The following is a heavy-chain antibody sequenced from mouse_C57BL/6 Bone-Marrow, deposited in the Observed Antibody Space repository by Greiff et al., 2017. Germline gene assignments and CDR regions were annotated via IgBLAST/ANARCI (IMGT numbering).Heavy chain of an antibody. Sequence: QVQLQQPGAELVIPGASVKLSCKASGYTFTSYWMHWVKQRPGQGLEWIGEIDPSDSYTNYNQKFKGKSTLTADKSSSTAYLQLSRLTSEDSAVYACADGYYAMDYWGQGTSVTVSS. D-gene: IGHD2-3*01. CDR2: IDPSDSYT. CDR1: GYTFTSYW. J-gene: IGHJ4*01. V-gene: IGHV1-69*01. CDR3: ADGYYAMDY.